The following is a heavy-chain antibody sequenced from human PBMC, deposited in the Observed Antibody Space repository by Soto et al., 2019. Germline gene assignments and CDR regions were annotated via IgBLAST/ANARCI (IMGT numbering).Heavy chain of an antibody. CDR2: ISWNSGSI. J-gene: IGHJ6*02. CDR3: AKDGSRTYCGGDCYSYYYYGMDV. V-gene: IGHV3-9*01. CDR1: GFTFDDYA. Sequence: EVQLVESGGGLVQPGRSLRLSCAASGFTFDDYAMHWVRQAPGKGLEWVSGISWNSGSIGYADSVKGRFTISRDNAKNSLYLQMNSLRAEDTALYYCAKDGSRTYCGGDCYSYYYYGMDVWGQGTTVTVSS. D-gene: IGHD2-21*02.